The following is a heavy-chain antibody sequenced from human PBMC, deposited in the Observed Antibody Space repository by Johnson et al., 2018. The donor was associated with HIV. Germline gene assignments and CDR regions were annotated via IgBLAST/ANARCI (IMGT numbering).Heavy chain of an antibody. CDR1: GFTSGDYS. V-gene: IGHV3-15*01. D-gene: IGHD3-22*01. CDR2: IKRKIEGETT. J-gene: IGHJ3*02. CDR3: TTAMVIDAFDI. Sequence: EVQLVESGGGLVQTGRSLRLSCIGFGFTSGDYSMNWVRQAPGKGLEWVGRIKRKIEGETTDYAAPVKGRFTISRDDSKNTLYLQMNSLTTEDTAVYYCTTAMVIDAFDIWGQGTMVTVSS.